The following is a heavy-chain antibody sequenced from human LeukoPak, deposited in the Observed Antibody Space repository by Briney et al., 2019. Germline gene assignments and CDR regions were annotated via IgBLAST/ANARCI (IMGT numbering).Heavy chain of an antibody. J-gene: IGHJ4*02. Sequence: PGGSLRLSCAASGFTFSNYEMNWVRQAPGKGLEWVSYITTSDRTMYYADSVKGRFTISRDNAKNLLYLQINSLRAEDTAVYYCARETDSTLFDYWGQGTLVTVSS. CDR3: ARETDSTLFDY. V-gene: IGHV3-48*03. CDR2: ITTSDRTM. CDR1: GFTFSNYE. D-gene: IGHD2-2*01.